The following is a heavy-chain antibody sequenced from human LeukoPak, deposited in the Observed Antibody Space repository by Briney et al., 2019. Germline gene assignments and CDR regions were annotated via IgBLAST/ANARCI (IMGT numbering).Heavy chain of an antibody. Sequence: GGSLRLSCAASGFTFNSYAMSWVRQAPGKGLEWVSAISGSGGSTYYADSVKGRFTISRDNSKNTLYLQMNSLRAEDTAVYYCAKAVLLWFGELDYWGQGTLVTVSS. CDR1: GFTFNSYA. CDR3: AKAVLLWFGELDY. V-gene: IGHV3-23*01. D-gene: IGHD3-10*01. CDR2: ISGSGGST. J-gene: IGHJ4*02.